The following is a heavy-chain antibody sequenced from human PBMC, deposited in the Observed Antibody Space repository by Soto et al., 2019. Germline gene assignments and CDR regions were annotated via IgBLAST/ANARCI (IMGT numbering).Heavy chain of an antibody. CDR3: ARDLELGIVRGVIMTYCGMDV. D-gene: IGHD3-10*01. V-gene: IGHV3-21*01. CDR2: ISSSSSYI. J-gene: IGHJ6*02. Sequence: GSLRLSCAASGFTFSSYSMNWVRQAPGKGLEWVSSISSSSSYIYYADSVKGRFTISRDNAKNSLYLQMNSLRAEDTAVYYCARDLELGIVRGVIMTYCGMDVWGQGTTVTVSS. CDR1: GFTFSSYS.